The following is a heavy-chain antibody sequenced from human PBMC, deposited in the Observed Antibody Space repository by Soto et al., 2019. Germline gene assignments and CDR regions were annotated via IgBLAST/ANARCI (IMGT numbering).Heavy chain of an antibody. Sequence: SETLSLTCTVSGGSISSGDYYWGWIRQPPGKGLEWSGYIYYSGSTYYNPSLKSRVTISVDTSKNQFSLKLSSVTAADTAVYYCARVNRRVGQWLVLGANYFDYWGQGTLVTVSS. CDR3: ARVNRRVGQWLVLGANYFDY. CDR2: IYYSGST. D-gene: IGHD6-19*01. V-gene: IGHV4-30-4*01. J-gene: IGHJ4*02. CDR1: GGSISSGDYY.